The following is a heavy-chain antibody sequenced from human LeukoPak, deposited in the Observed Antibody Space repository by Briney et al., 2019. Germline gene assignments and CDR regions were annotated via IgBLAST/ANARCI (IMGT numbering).Heavy chain of an antibody. CDR2: ITNDGVRT. CDR1: GFTFNNFG. V-gene: IGHV3-23*05. J-gene: IGHJ4*02. D-gene: IGHD3-16*02. CDR3: AKQEERGTYQYYFDY. Sequence: GGSLRLSCSASGFTFNNFGMSWVRQAPGKGLEWVSTITNDGVRTYYADSVKGRFTISRDNSKNTLYLQMNSLRVEDTAVYYCAKQEERGTYQYYFDYWGQGTLVTPSS.